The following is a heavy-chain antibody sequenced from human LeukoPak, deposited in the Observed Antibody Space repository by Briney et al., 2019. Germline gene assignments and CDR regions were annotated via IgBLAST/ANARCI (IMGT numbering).Heavy chain of an antibody. CDR3: ARDVEVCSIGACYWTTFDC. CDR1: GGSISSGGYY. V-gene: IGHV4-31*03. CDR2: IYYSGST. J-gene: IGHJ4*02. D-gene: IGHD2-21*02. Sequence: SETLSLTCTVSGGSISSGGYYWSWIRQHPGKGLEWIGYIYYSGSTYYNPSLKSRVTISVDTSKNQFSLKLSSVTAADTAVYYCARDVEVCSIGACYWTTFDCWGQGTLVTVSS.